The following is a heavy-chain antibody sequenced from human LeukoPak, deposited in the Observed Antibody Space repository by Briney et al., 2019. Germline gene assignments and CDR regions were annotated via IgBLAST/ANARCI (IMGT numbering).Heavy chain of an antibody. D-gene: IGHD1-7*01. V-gene: IGHV3-9*01. Sequence: GGSLRLSCAASGFTFDDHAMHWVRQAPGKGLEWVSGINWNSGNIGYADSVKGRLTISRDNAKNSLYLQMNSLRAEDTALYYCAKDRSRGWNSDYFDYWGQGTLVTVSS. CDR1: GFTFDDHA. CDR3: AKDRSRGWNSDYFDY. CDR2: INWNSGNI. J-gene: IGHJ4*02.